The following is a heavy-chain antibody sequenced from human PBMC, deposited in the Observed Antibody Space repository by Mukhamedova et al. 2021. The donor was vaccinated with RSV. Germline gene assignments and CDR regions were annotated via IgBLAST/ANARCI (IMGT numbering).Heavy chain of an antibody. CDR3: AGNIVVVPAALDY. CDR1: TFSSYG. Sequence: TFSSYGMHWVRQAPGKGLEWVAVISYDGSNKYYADSVKGRFTISRDNSKNTLYLQMNSLRAEDTAVYYCAGNIVVVPAALDYWG. V-gene: IGHV3-30*03. D-gene: IGHD2-2*01. CDR2: ISYDGSNK. J-gene: IGHJ4*01.